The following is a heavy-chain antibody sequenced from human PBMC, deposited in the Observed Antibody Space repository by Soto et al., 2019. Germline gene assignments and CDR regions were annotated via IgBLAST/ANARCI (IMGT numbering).Heavy chain of an antibody. Sequence: GGSVRRSCTTSGFTFGDYAKSWSSQAAGEGLEWVGVIRRKAYGGTRDYAASVKGRFTISRDDCKGMAYVQMKSLRSEDTGVYYCTKYTYTSRYAYYGMEVWGHGTTVTVSS. CDR3: TKYTYTSRYAYYGMEV. CDR2: IRRKAYGGTR. J-gene: IGHJ6*02. D-gene: IGHD6-13*01. CDR1: GFTFGDYA. V-gene: IGHV3-49*03.